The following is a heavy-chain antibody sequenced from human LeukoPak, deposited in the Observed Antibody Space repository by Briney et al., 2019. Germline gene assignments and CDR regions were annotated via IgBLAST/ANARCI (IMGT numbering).Heavy chain of an antibody. V-gene: IGHV1-24*01. CDR1: GYTLTELS. CDR3: ATVYYDFWSGYLDY. CDR2: FDPEDGET. J-gene: IGHJ4*02. D-gene: IGHD3-3*01. Sequence: GASVKASCKVSGYTLTELSMHWVRQAPGKGLEWMGGFDPEDGETIYAQKFQGRVTMTEDTSTDTAYMELSSLRSEDTAVYYCATVYYDFWSGYLDYWGQGTLVTVSS.